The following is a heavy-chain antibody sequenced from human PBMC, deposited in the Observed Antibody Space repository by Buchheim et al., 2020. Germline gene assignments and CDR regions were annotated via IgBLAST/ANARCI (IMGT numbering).Heavy chain of an antibody. J-gene: IGHJ4*01. CDR1: GFSLSDFW. D-gene: IGHD3-3*01. CDR2: IKVDRNEQ. Sequence: EVQLVQSGGGLVQPGGSLRLSCEVSGFSLSDFWMRWVRQAPGKGLEWVASIKVDRNEQYYVDSVMGRFTISGDNAKNSLYLQMNSLRADDTAVYYCARAENGLRLLSYWGQGTL. CDR3: ARAENGLRLLSY. V-gene: IGHV3-7*01.